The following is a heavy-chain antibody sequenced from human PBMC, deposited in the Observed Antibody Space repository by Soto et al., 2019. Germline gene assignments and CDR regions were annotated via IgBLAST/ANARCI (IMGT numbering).Heavy chain of an antibody. V-gene: IGHV3-30*18. CDR3: AKDPSDGYNHLFDY. D-gene: IGHD5-12*01. Sequence: GGSLRLSCAASGFTFSSYGMHWVRQAPGKGLEWVAVISYDGSNKYYADSVKGRFTISRDNSKNTLYLQMNSLRAEDTAVYYCAKDPSDGYNHLFDYWGQGTLVTVSS. CDR2: ISYDGSNK. CDR1: GFTFSSYG. J-gene: IGHJ4*02.